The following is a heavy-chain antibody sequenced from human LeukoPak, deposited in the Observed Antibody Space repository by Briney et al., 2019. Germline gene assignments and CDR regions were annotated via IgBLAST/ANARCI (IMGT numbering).Heavy chain of an antibody. D-gene: IGHD3-3*01. V-gene: IGHV4-30-4*01. CDR2: IYYSGST. Sequence: SETLSLTCTVSGGSISSGDYYWSWIRQPPGKGLEWIGYIYYSGSTYYNPSLKSRVTTSVDTSKNQFSLKLSSVTAADTAVYYCASYDFWSGYYHVYWGQGTLVTVSS. J-gene: IGHJ4*02. CDR3: ASYDFWSGYYHVY. CDR1: GGSISSGDYY.